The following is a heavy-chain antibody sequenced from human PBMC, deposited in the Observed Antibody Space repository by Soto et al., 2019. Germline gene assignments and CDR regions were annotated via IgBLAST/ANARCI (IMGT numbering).Heavy chain of an antibody. CDR3: ARQRRDRIVRYYHYGMDV. V-gene: IGHV4-39*01. D-gene: IGHD2-15*01. CDR1: GDSISSSNYY. Sequence: PSETLSLTCSVSGDSISSSNYYWVWIRQPPGKGLEWIGSAHDSGSTYYNPSLKSRVTISIDTSKNRISLKLSSVTGADTALYYCARQRRDRIVRYYHYGMDVWGPGTTVTVSS. J-gene: IGHJ6*01. CDR2: AHDSGST.